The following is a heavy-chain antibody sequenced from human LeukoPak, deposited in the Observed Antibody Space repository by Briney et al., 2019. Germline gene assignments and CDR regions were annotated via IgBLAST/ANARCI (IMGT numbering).Heavy chain of an antibody. J-gene: IGHJ4*02. CDR3: ARDQGYSSAQGVVDY. V-gene: IGHV1-18*01. D-gene: IGHD6-19*01. Sequence: ASVKVSCKASGCTFTSYGISWVRQAPGQGLEWMGWISAYNGNTNYAQKFQGRVTMTRDTSISTAYMELSRLKSDDTAVYYCARDQGYSSAQGVVDYWGQGTLVTVSS. CDR1: GCTFTSYG. CDR2: ISAYNGNT.